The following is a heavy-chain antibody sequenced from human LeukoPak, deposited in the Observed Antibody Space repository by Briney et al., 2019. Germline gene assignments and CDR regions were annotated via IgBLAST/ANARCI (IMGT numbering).Heavy chain of an antibody. Sequence: GGSLRLSCAASGFTFSGYGMRWVRQAPGKGLEWVALISYDGSNKHYADSVKGRFTISRDNSKNTLYLQMDSLRVEDTAVYYCAKDGPGSWFGEATWGQGSLVTVSS. V-gene: IGHV3-30*18. CDR3: AKDGPGSWFGEAT. J-gene: IGHJ5*02. CDR2: ISYDGSNK. D-gene: IGHD6-13*01. CDR1: GFTFSGYG.